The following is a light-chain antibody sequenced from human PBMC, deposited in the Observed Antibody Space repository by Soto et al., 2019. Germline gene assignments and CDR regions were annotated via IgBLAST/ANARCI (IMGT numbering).Light chain of an antibody. CDR3: QQDSDWPPVLT. CDR2: GAS. Sequence: EIVMTQSPATLSVSPGDRATLSCRASQRGRSDLAWYQQKPGQAPRLLILGASTRATDNPDRFSGIGYGTEGSLTVSSLQSEDCAVDYCQQDSDWPPVLTFGGGTKVQIK. V-gene: IGKV3-15*01. CDR1: QRGRSD. J-gene: IGKJ4*01.